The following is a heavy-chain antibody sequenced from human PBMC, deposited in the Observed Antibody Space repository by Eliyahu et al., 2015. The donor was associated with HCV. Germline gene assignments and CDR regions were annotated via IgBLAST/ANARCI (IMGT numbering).Heavy chain of an antibody. V-gene: IGHV4-34*01. CDR1: GGSFSGYY. J-gene: IGHJ3*02. CDR2: INHSGST. Sequence: QVQLQQWXAGLXKPSETLSLTCAVYGGSFSGYYXSWIRXPPGKGLEWIGEINHSGSTNYNPSLKSRVTISVDTSKNQFSLKLSSVTAADTAVYYCARGPAATTYYYGSGSYPLISAFDIWGQGTMVTVSS. CDR3: ARGPAATTYYYGSGSYPLISAFDI. D-gene: IGHD3-10*01.